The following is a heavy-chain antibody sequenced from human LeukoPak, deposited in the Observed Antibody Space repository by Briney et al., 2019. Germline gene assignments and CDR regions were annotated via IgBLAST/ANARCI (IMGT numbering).Heavy chain of an antibody. Sequence: SETLSLTCTVSGGSISSGGYYWSWIRQHPGKGLEWIGYIYYSGSTYYNPSLKSRVTISVDTSKNQFSLKLSSVTAADTAVYYCARARYGSGSLNFDYWGQGTLVTVSS. CDR2: IYYSGST. CDR1: GGSISSGGYY. D-gene: IGHD3-10*01. CDR3: ARARYGSGSLNFDY. V-gene: IGHV4-31*03. J-gene: IGHJ4*02.